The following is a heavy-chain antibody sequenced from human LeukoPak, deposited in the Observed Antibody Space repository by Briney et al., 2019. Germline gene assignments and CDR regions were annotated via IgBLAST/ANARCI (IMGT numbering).Heavy chain of an antibody. D-gene: IGHD3-16*01. J-gene: IGHJ4*02. CDR2: ISEAI. Sequence: GGSLRLSCIASGFVFSRDNMNWVRRAPGKGLEWVAHISEAIYYADSVQGRFTISRDNAKNSLYLQMSNLRAEDTAMYYRVREVGRPKTFYFDSWGRGTPVTVS. CDR3: VREVGRPKTFYFDS. V-gene: IGHV3-48*04. CDR1: GFVFSRDN.